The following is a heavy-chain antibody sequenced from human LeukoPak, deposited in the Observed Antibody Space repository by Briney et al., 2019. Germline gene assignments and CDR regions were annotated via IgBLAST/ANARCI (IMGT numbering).Heavy chain of an antibody. Sequence: GGSLRLSCAASGFTFSNFGMTWVRQSPGKGLEWVSSISSSSNYVYSADSLKGRFAISRDNAKNSLYLQMNSLRVEDTAVYYCVREADYGDYRYWGQGTLVTGSS. D-gene: IGHD4-17*01. CDR1: GFTFSNFG. CDR2: ISSSSNYV. J-gene: IGHJ4*02. CDR3: VREADYGDYRY. V-gene: IGHV3-21*01.